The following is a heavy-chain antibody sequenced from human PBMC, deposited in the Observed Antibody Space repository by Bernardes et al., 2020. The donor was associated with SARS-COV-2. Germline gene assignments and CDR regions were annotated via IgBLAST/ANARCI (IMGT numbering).Heavy chain of an antibody. CDR2: IHYSGST. V-gene: IGHV4-39*07. CDR1: GGSITSTSYY. CDR3: ARFVAAGTYYYYYGMDV. Sequence: SETLSLTCTVSGGSITSTSYYWGWLRQPPGKGLEWIGSIHYSGSTYYNPSLKSRVTISLDTSKNQFSLKLSSVTAADTAVYYCARFVAAGTYYYYYGMDVWGQGTTVTVSS. D-gene: IGHD6-13*01. J-gene: IGHJ6*02.